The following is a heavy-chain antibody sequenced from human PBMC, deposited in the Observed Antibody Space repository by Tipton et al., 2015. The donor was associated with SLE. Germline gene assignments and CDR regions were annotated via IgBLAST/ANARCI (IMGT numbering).Heavy chain of an antibody. CDR3: AKDSRYCSSSNCPSSTNWFDP. V-gene: IGHV3-30*02. CDR2: IYFDGGNK. CDR1: GFTSSRAG. D-gene: IGHD2-2*01. Sequence: SLRLSCAASGFTSSRAGMHWVRQAPGKGLEWVAFIYFDGGNKYYLDSVRGRFTVSRDNSKNTLYLQMNSLRTEDTAVYYCAKDSRYCSSSNCPSSTNWFDPWGQGALVTVSS. J-gene: IGHJ5*02.